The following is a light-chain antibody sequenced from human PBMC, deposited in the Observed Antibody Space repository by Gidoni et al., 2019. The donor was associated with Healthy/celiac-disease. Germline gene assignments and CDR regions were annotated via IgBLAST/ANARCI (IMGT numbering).Light chain of an antibody. CDR2: AES. CDR3: QQSYSTXPXT. Sequence: DIKMTQSPSSLSASVVDRVTITCRSSQSISSYLNWYQQKPGKAPKLLIYAESSLQSGVPSRFSGSGSXTDFTLTISSLQPEDFATYYCQQSYSTXPXTFGGGTKVEIK. CDR1: QSISSY. V-gene: IGKV1-39*01. J-gene: IGKJ4*01.